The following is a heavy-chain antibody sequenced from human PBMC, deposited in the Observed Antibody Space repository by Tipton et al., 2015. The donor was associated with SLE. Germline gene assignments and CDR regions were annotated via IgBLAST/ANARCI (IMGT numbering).Heavy chain of an antibody. CDR2: IYYSGST. CDR3: ARDGGAYCGGDCYSDAFDI. D-gene: IGHD2-21*02. V-gene: IGHV4-39*07. CDR1: GGSISSSSYY. J-gene: IGHJ3*02. Sequence: LRLSCTVSGGSISSSSYYWGWILQPPGKGLEWIGSIYYSGSTYYNPSPKSRVTISVDTSKNQFSLKLSSVTAADTAVYYCARDGGAYCGGDCYSDAFDIWGQGTMVTVSS.